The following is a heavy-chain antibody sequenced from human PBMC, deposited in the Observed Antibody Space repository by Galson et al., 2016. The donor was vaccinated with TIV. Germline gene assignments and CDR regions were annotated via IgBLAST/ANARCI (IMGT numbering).Heavy chain of an antibody. CDR3: ARVQESLAAVEAFDV. V-gene: IGHV3-53*01. CDR1: GFAVSSNQ. CDR2: IYSGGTP. Sequence: SLRLSCAASGFAVSSNQMNWVRQAPGKGLEWVSTIYSGGTPEYADSVKGRFIISRETLKNTVSLQMNTLRTEDTAVYFCARVQESLAAVEAFDVWGQGTLVTVSS. D-gene: IGHD2-15*01. J-gene: IGHJ3*01.